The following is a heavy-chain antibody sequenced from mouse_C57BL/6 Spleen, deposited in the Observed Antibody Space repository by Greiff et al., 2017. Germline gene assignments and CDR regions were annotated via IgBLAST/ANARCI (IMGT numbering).Heavy chain of an antibody. J-gene: IGHJ4*01. D-gene: IGHD2-5*01. V-gene: IGHV1-39*01. Sequence: EVQGVEPGPELVKPGASVKISCKASGYSFTDYNMNWVKQSNGKSLEWIGVINPNYGTTSYNQKFKGKATLTVDQSSSTAYMQLNSLTSEDSAVYYCAREDYYSNHYAMDYWGQGTSVTVSS. CDR1: GYSFTDYN. CDR3: AREDYYSNHYAMDY. CDR2: INPNYGTT.